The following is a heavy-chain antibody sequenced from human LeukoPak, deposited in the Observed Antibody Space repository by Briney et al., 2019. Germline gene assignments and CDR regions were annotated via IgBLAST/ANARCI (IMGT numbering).Heavy chain of an antibody. CDR1: GYTLTELS. CDR2: FDPEDGET. Sequence: ASAKVSCKVSGYTLTELSMHWVRQAPGKGLEWMGGFDPEDGETIYAQKFQGRVTMTEDTSTDTAYMELSSLRSEDTAVYYCATSQQLDVWYFDYWGQGTLVTVSS. J-gene: IGHJ4*02. CDR3: ATSQQLDVWYFDY. D-gene: IGHD6-6*01. V-gene: IGHV1-24*01.